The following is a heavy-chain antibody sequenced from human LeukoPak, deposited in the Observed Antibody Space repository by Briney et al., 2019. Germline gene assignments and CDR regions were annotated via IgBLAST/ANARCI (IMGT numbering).Heavy chain of an antibody. CDR1: GGSISSYY. V-gene: IGHV4-59*12. D-gene: IGHD3-10*01. Sequence: KPSETLSLTCTVSGGSISSYYWSWIRQPPGKGLEWIGYIYYSGSTNYNPSLKSRVTISVDTSKNQFSLNLSSVTAADTAVYYCARNREYYFDYWGQGALVTVSS. CDR3: ARNREYYFDY. J-gene: IGHJ4*02. CDR2: IYYSGST.